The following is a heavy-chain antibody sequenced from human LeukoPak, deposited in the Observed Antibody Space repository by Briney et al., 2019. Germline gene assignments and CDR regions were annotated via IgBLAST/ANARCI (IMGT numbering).Heavy chain of an antibody. V-gene: IGHV3-23*01. Sequence: GGSLRLSCAACGFTLSSYGMRWGRQAPGEGRGWVSAISGSGGSTYYAECVEGRFTITREKTKNTLYVQMNSLRAEDTAVYYCAKASPITIFGVVNLFDYWGQGTLVTVSS. CDR3: AKASPITIFGVVNLFDY. D-gene: IGHD3-3*01. J-gene: IGHJ4*02. CDR1: GFTLSSYG. CDR2: ISGSGGST.